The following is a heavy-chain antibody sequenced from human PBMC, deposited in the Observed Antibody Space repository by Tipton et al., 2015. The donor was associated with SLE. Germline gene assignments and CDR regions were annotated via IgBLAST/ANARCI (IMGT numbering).Heavy chain of an antibody. CDR3: ARLEYSSGVI. CDR2: IDYSGIA. J-gene: IGHJ3*02. V-gene: IGHV4-39*07. D-gene: IGHD6-19*01. Sequence: TLSLTCTVSGDSISDINYHWGWVRQPPGKGLEWIASIDYSGIAYFNPSLKSRVTIAVDTSRSQFSLKLTSVTAADTAVYYCARLEYSSGVIWGQGTMVTVSS. CDR1: GDSISDINYH.